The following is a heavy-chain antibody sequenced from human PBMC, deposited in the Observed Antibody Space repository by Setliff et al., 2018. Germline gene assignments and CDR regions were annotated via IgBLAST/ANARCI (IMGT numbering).Heavy chain of an antibody. Sequence: GGSLRLSCAASGFIFSSYDMSWVRQAPGKGLEWVSGISGSAGITYYADSVTCRFTISSDSSKNILYLQMNRLRAEDTAVYYCARAVTQIVVVGAATPVDYWGQGPRGTAPQ. CDR2: ISGSAGIT. CDR1: GFIFSSYD. CDR3: ARAVTQIVVVGAATPVDY. J-gene: IGHJ4*03. D-gene: IGHD2-15*01. V-gene: IGHV3-23*01.